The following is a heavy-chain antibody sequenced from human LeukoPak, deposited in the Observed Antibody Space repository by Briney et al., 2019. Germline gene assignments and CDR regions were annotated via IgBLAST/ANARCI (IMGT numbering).Heavy chain of an antibody. D-gene: IGHD3-22*01. J-gene: IGHJ5*02. V-gene: IGHV4-59*01. CDR1: GGSFSRDS. Sequence: SETLSLTCSVSGGSFSRDSWSWIRQPPGKGLEWIGYIYYSGTTNYNPSLKSRVTLSVDTSKNQFSLKLTSVTAADTAVYYCARDSSGYYHWFDPWGQGTLVTVSS. CDR3: ARDSSGYYHWFDP. CDR2: IYYSGTT.